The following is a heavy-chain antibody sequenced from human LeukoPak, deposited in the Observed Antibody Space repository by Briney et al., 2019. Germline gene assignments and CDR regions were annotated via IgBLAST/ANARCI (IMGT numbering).Heavy chain of an antibody. Sequence: GGSLRLPCAASGFTLSEYYMSWIRQAPGKGLEWVSYISTSGSHTSYADSVRGRFTISRDNARTSLYLQMNSLRVEDTAVYYCARQGTGTTVTSAFDLWGQGTLVTVSP. V-gene: IGHV3-11*03. CDR1: GFTLSEYY. CDR3: ARQGTGTTVTSAFDL. J-gene: IGHJ5*02. D-gene: IGHD4-17*01. CDR2: ISTSGSHT.